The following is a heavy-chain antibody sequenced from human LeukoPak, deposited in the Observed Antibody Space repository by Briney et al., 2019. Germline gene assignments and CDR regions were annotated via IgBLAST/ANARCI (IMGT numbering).Heavy chain of an antibody. CDR2: INPNSGGT. V-gene: IGHV1-2*02. D-gene: IGHD3-3*01. J-gene: IGHJ4*02. Sequence: ASVKGSCKASGYTFTGYYMHWVRQAPGQGLEWMGWINPNSGGTNYAQKFQGRVTMTRDTSISTAYMELSRLRSDDTAVYYCARKGSAYYDFWSGFSPFDYWGQGTLVTVSS. CDR1: GYTFTGYY. CDR3: ARKGSAYYDFWSGFSPFDY.